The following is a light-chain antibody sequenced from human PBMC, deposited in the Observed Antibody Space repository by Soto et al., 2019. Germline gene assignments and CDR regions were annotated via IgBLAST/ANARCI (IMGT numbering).Light chain of an antibody. Sequence: IQLTQSPSSLSASVGDRVTITCRASQGISSYLAWYQQKPGKAPKLLISGASALQSGVPSRFSGSGSGTKFTLTIASLQPDDFATYYCQQYETFSGTFGQGTKVDIK. J-gene: IGKJ1*01. CDR2: GAS. CDR1: QGISSY. CDR3: QQYETFSGT. V-gene: IGKV1-9*01.